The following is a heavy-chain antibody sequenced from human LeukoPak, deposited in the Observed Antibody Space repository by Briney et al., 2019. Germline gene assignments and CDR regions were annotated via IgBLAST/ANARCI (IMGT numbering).Heavy chain of an antibody. D-gene: IGHD2-21*02. CDR1: GFTVSSNY. CDR3: ARALAYCGGDCSSYFDY. V-gene: IGHV3-53*01. Sequence: GGSLRLSCAASGFTVSSNYMSWVRQAPGKGLEWVSVIYSGGSTYYADSMKGRFTISRDNSKNTLYLQMNSLRAEDTAVYYCARALAYCGGDCSSYFDYWGQGTLVTVSS. J-gene: IGHJ4*02. CDR2: IYSGGST.